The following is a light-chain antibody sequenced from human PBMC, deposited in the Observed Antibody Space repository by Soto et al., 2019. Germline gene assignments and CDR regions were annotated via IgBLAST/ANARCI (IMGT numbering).Light chain of an antibody. Sequence: IQMTQSAAPLSASVEDRVTITCRASQSISSYLNWYQQKPGKAPKLLIYAASSLQSGVPSRFSGSGSGTDFTLTISSLQPEDFATYYCQQSYSTPITFGQRTRLEIK. CDR3: QQSYSTPIT. J-gene: IGKJ5*01. V-gene: IGKV1-39*01. CDR1: QSISSY. CDR2: AAS.